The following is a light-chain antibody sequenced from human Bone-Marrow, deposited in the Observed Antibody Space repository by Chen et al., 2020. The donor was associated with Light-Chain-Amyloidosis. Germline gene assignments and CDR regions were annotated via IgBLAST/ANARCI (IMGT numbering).Light chain of an antibody. V-gene: IGLV3-21*02. J-gene: IGLJ1*01. CDR3: QVCGTGSDLASV. CDR2: ADA. Sequence: SYVLTQPPSVSVAPGQTAVISCDGDDMEKKNVHWYQQKPGQAPVLVVYADAARPSRIPGRSSGPNSGNTAPRTLTRVAAGDEDDYVCQVCGTGSDLASVFGAGTTVTVL. CDR1: DMEKKN.